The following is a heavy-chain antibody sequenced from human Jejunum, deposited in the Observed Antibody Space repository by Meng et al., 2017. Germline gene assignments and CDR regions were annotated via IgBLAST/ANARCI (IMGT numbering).Heavy chain of an antibody. Sequence: QLRRGGSGPWLVKPARTLSFTCAVSGCSISTAGYYWGWIRQSLGKGLECIGSIFYSGTTYYNPSLKSRVTISIDTSKNQFSLKMNSVTAADTAVYYCARDTAGFGPWGQGTLVTVSS. CDR2: IFYSGTT. CDR3: ARDTAGFGP. J-gene: IGHJ5*02. CDR1: GCSISTAGYY. D-gene: IGHD6-13*01. V-gene: IGHV4-39*07.